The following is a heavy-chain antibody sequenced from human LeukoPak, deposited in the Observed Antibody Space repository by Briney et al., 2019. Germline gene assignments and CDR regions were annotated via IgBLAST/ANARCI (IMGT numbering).Heavy chain of an antibody. CDR1: GFTFSTYN. CDR2: ISGSSSYI. J-gene: IGHJ4*02. CDR3: ARSNYYYDSSGYYHGYFDY. D-gene: IGHD3-22*01. Sequence: PGGSLRLSSAASGFTFSTYNMNWVRQAPGKGLEWVSSISGSSSYIYYADSVKGRFTISRDNAKNSLYLQMNSLRAEDTAVYYCARSNYYYDSSGYYHGYFDYWGQGTLVTVSS. V-gene: IGHV3-21*04.